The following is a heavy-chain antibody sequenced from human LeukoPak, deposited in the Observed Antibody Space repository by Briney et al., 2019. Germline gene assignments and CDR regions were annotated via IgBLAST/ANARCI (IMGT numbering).Heavy chain of an antibody. CDR2: ISYDGSNK. CDR3: ARGELDLGHTAMAQFDY. V-gene: IGHV3-30-3*01. Sequence: GGSLRLSCAASGFTFSSYAMHWVRQAPGKGLEWVAAISYDGSNKYYADSVKGRFTISRDNSKNTLYLQMNSLRAEDTAVYYCARGELDLGHTAMAQFDYWGQGTLVTVSS. J-gene: IGHJ4*02. D-gene: IGHD5-18*01. CDR1: GFTFSSYA.